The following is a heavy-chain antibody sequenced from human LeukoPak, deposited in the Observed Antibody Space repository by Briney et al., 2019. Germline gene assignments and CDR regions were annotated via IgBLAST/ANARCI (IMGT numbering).Heavy chain of an antibody. V-gene: IGHV4-34*01. CDR2: INHSGST. CDR1: GGSFSGYY. J-gene: IGHJ5*02. CDR3: ASATNDYSNYGWFDP. Sequence: PSETLSLTCAVYGGSFSGYYWGWIRQPPGKGLEWMGEINHSGSTNYNPSLKSRVTISVDTSKNQFSLKLSSVTAADTAVYYCASATNDYSNYGWFDPWGQGTLVTVSS. D-gene: IGHD4-11*01.